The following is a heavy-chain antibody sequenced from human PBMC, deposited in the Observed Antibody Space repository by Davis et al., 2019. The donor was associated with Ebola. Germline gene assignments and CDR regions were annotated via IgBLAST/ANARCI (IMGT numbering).Heavy chain of an antibody. D-gene: IGHD3-10*01. CDR3: AREGPYGSGSYPPPYYYYYYGMDV. V-gene: IGHV3-48*02. CDR1: GFTFSSYS. CDR2: ISSSSSTI. J-gene: IGHJ6*02. Sequence: PGGSLRLSCAASGFTFSSYSMNWVRQAPGKGLEWVSYISSSSSTIYYADSVKGRFTISRDNAKNSLYLQMNSLRDEDTAVYYCAREGPYGSGSYPPPYYYYYYGMDVWGQGTTVTVSS.